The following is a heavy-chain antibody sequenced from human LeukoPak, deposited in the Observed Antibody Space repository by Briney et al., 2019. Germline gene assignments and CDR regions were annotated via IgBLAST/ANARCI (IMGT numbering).Heavy chain of an antibody. CDR2: IYYSGST. CDR3: ARDLVDTAMAPGAFDI. J-gene: IGHJ3*02. D-gene: IGHD5-18*01. Sequence: SETLSLTCTVSGGSISSYYWSWIRQPPGKGLEWIGYIYYSGSTYYNPSLKSRVTISVDTSKNQFSLKLSSVTAADTAVYYCARDLVDTAMAPGAFDIWGQGTMVTVSS. V-gene: IGHV4-59*12. CDR1: GGSISSYY.